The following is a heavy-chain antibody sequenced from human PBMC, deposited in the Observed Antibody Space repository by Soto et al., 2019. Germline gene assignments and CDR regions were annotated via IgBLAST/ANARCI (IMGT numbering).Heavy chain of an antibody. V-gene: IGHV3-30*19. CDR1: GFTFRSYV. CDR3: ARGGTTGGLDV. D-gene: IGHD3-16*01. J-gene: IGHJ1*01. Sequence: QVQLVESGGGVVQPGTSLRVSCVGSGFTFRSYVIHWVRQAPGKGLEWVALTSYDGSDKYDGDSVRGRFPISRDNSRHTVDLEMESLRSEDTAFYYCARGGTTGGLDVWGQGTLVSVSS. CDR2: TSYDGSDK.